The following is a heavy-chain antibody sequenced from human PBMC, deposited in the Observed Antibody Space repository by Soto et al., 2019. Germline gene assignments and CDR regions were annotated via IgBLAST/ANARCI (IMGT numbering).Heavy chain of an antibody. CDR3: VKHAEYQLVSWFDP. V-gene: IGHV3-23*01. CDR1: GYSFSTYA. D-gene: IGHD6-6*01. CDR2: ISAGGGSP. Sequence: EVQLLESGGGLVQPGGSLRLSCAASGYSFSTYAMSWVRQAPGKGLEWVSGISAGGGSPFIADSVKGRFIISRDNAKDTLYLQMNSLTGEDTAIYSGVKHAEYQLVSWFDPWGQGTLVTVSS. J-gene: IGHJ5*02.